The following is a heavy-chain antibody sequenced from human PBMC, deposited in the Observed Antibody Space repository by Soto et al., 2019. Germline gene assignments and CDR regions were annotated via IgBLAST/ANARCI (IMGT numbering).Heavy chain of an antibody. CDR3: ARSAVAITSVGYFDY. D-gene: IGHD3-22*01. J-gene: IGHJ4*02. Sequence: QVQLQESGPGLVKPSDTLSLTCAVSGYSISSSNWWGWIRQPPGKGLEWIGYIYYSGSTYYNPSLKSRVTMSVDTPKNQFSLKLSSVTAVDTAVYYCARSAVAITSVGYFDYWGQGTLVTVSS. CDR2: IYYSGST. CDR1: GYSISSSNW. V-gene: IGHV4-28*01.